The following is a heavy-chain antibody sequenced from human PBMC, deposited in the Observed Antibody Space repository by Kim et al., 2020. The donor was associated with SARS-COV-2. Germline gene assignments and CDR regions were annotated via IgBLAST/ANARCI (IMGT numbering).Heavy chain of an antibody. CDR1: GFTFSDYY. D-gene: IGHD3-16*01. Sequence: GGSLRLSCAASGFTFSDYYMSWIRQAPGKGLEWVSYISSSSSYTNYADSVKGRFTISRDNAKNSLYLQMNSLRAEDTAVYYCARDRIMITFGGESSYGMDVWGQGTTVTVSS. CDR3: ARDRIMITFGGESSYGMDV. CDR2: ISSSSSYT. V-gene: IGHV3-11*06. J-gene: IGHJ6*02.